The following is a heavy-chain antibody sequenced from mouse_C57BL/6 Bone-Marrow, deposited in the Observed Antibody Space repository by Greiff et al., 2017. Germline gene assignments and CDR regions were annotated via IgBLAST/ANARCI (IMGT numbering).Heavy chain of an antibody. CDR1: GYTFTSYW. Sequence: QVQLQQPGAELVKPGASVKVSCKASGYTFTSYWMHWVKQRPGQGLEWIGRIHPSDGDTNYNQKFKCKATLTVDKYSSTAYMQLSSLTSEDSAVYYCAIKFPFAYWGQGTLVTVSA. J-gene: IGHJ3*01. CDR2: IHPSDGDT. CDR3: AIKFPFAY. V-gene: IGHV1-74*01.